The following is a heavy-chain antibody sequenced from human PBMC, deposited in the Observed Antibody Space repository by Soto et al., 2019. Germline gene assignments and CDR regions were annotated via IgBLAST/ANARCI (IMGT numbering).Heavy chain of an antibody. CDR3: ARAGVRGNAILDYYYYYYMDV. V-gene: IGHV1-8*01. Sequence: GASVKVSCKASGYTFTSYDINWVRQATGQGLEWMGWMNPNSGNTGYAQKFQGRVTMTRNTSISTAYMELSSLRSEDTAVYYCARAGVRGNAILDYYYYYYMDVWGKGTTVTVS. CDR1: GYTFTSYD. J-gene: IGHJ6*03. D-gene: IGHD2-8*01. CDR2: MNPNSGNT.